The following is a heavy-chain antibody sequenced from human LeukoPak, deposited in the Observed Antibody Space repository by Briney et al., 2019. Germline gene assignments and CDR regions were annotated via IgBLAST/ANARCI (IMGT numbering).Heavy chain of an antibody. V-gene: IGHV3-23*01. D-gene: IGHD3-16*02. J-gene: IGHJ6*03. CDR1: GFAFSSYP. CDR3: AKDLRGLSTLYYYYMDV. Sequence: AGGSLRLSCAASGFAFSSYPMSWVRQAPGKGLEWVSAISGSGGSTYYADSVKGRFTISRDNSKNTLYLQMNSLRAEDTAVYYCAKDLRGLSTLYYYYMDVWGKGTTVTVSS. CDR2: ISGSGGST.